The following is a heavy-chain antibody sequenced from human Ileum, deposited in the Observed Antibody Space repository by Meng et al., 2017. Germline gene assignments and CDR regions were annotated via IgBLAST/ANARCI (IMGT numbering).Heavy chain of an antibody. D-gene: IGHD3-10*01. V-gene: IGHV3-33*01. Sequence: GGSLRLSCAASGFSFISFGMHWVRQAPGKGLEWVAVIWHDGTESYEDSVKGRFTISSDDSKNTLNLQMNTLRAEDTAMYYCATYEGTGSYHAWGQGTLFTVSS. CDR2: IWHDGTE. CDR1: GFSFISFG. J-gene: IGHJ4*02. CDR3: ATYEGTGSYHA.